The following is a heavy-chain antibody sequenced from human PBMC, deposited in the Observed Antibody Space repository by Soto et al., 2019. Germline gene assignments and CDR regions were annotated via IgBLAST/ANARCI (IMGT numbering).Heavy chain of an antibody. J-gene: IGHJ5*02. D-gene: IGHD3-22*01. CDR3: AREAGYYDRSGYNWFDP. CDR1: GYTFTSYG. V-gene: IGHV1-18*01. Sequence: ASVTVSCTASGYTFTSYGISWVRQAPGQGLEWMGWISAYNGNTNYAQKLQGRVTMTTDTSTSTAYMELRSLRSADTAVYYCAREAGYYDRSGYNWFDPWGQGIQVTVS. CDR2: ISAYNGNT.